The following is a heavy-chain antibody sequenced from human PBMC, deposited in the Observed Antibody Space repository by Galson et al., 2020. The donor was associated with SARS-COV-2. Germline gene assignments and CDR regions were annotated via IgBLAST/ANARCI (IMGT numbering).Heavy chain of an antibody. D-gene: IGHD3-22*01. J-gene: IGHJ4*02. V-gene: IGHV4-39*01. CDR1: GASIISSSHY. CDR3: ARRDSSGYCQHLYYLDS. Sequence: SESLSLTCTVSGASIISSSHYWVWIRQPPGKGLEWIGTVNFRGSTFYNPSLNSRITISVDTSKNQFSLKLSSVTAADTALYFCARRDSSGYCQHLYYLDSWGQGALVAVSS. CDR2: VNFRGST.